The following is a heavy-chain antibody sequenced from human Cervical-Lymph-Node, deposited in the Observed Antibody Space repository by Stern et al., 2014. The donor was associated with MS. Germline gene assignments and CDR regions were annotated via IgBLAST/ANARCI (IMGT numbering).Heavy chain of an antibody. CDR3: ARHGPPRRRDDSNHPNFDY. CDR1: GGSITSNY. CDR2: LYYSGNT. V-gene: IGHV4-59*08. J-gene: IGHJ4*02. Sequence: VQLVESGPGLVKPSETLSLTCTVSGGSITSNYWSWIRQPPGKGLEWIGYLYYSGNTNYNPALKSRVTTSVDTSKNHFSPSLSSVTAADTAVYYCARHGPPRRRDDSNHPNFDYWGPGTLVAVSS. D-gene: IGHD5-24*01.